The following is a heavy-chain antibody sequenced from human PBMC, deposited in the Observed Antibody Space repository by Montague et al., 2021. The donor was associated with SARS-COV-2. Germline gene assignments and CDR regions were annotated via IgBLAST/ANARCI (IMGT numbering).Heavy chain of an antibody. V-gene: IGHV4-39*07. CDR3: ARDLRRGFDP. Sequence: SETLSLTCTVSGGSISSSSYYWGWLRQPPGKGLEWIGSIYYSGSTYYNPSLKSRVTISVDTSKNQFSLELSSVTAADTAVYYCARDLRRGFDPWGQGTLVTVSS. CDR1: GGSISSSSYY. J-gene: IGHJ5*02. D-gene: IGHD3-10*01. CDR2: IYYSGST.